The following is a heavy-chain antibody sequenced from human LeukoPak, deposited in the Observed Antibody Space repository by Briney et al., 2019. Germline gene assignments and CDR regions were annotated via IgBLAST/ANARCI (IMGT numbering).Heavy chain of an antibody. V-gene: IGHV3-30*02. CDR2: IRYIGDNK. CDR3: AKDFLDPRSGYVSGGFDY. Sequence: RGSLSPSCAASGFTFSTYGMHWVRQAPGKGLEWVTFIRYIGDNKYYADSVKGRFTYTRENSKNTLYLQMNSLRPEDTAVYYCAKDFLDPRSGYVSGGFDYSGQGT. J-gene: IGHJ4*02. CDR1: GFTFSTYG. D-gene: IGHD3-22*01.